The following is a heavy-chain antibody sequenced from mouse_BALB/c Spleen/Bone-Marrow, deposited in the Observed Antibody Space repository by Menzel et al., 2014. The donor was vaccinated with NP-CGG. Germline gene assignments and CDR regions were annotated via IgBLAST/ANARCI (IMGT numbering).Heavy chain of an antibody. CDR2: ISNGGGST. CDR1: GFTFSSYT. J-gene: IGHJ2*01. V-gene: IGHV5-12-2*01. D-gene: IGHD1-1*01. CDR3: ARLITTYFDY. Sequence: EVKLVESGGGLVQPGGSLKLSCAASGFTFSSYTMSWVRQTPEKRLEWVAYISNGGGSTYYPDTVKGRFTTSRDNAENTLYLQMSSLKSEDTAMYYCARLITTYFDYWGQGTTLTVSS.